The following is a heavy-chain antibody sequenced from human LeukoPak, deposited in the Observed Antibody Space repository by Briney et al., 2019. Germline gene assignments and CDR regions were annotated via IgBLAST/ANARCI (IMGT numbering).Heavy chain of an antibody. CDR3: ARDGFGGWPKNDAFDI. V-gene: IGHV4-39*07. J-gene: IGHJ3*02. D-gene: IGHD3-10*01. CDR2: IYYSGST. Sequence: SETLSLTCTVSGGSISSSSYYWGWIRQPPGKGLEWIGSIYYSGSTYYNPSLKSRVTISVDTSKNQFSLKLSSVTAADTAVYYCARDGFGGWPKNDAFDIWGQGTMVTVSS. CDR1: GGSISSSSYY.